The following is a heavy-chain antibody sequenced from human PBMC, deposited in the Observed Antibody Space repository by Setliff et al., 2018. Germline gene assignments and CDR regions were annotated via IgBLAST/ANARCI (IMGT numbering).Heavy chain of an antibody. CDR3: ARTCSGSGCYAGLES. CDR1: GGTFSSYA. V-gene: IGHV1-69*10. J-gene: IGHJ4*02. Sequence: SVKVSCKASGGTFSSYAISWVRQAPGQGLEWMGGIIPILGIANYAQKFQGRVTITADKSTSTAYMELSSLRPEDTAVYYCARTCSGSGCYAGLESWGQGTPVTVS. CDR2: IIPILGIA. D-gene: IGHD2-15*01.